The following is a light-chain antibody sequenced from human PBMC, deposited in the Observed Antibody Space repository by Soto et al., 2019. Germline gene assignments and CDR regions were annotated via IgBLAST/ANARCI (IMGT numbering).Light chain of an antibody. CDR1: QGISNY. CDR2: AAS. J-gene: IGKJ1*01. V-gene: IGKV1-27*01. Sequence: DIQMTQSPSSLSASVGDRVTITCRASQGISNYLAWYQQKPGKVPKLLIYAASTLQSGVPSRFSGSGSGTDFTLTIISLQPEDVATYYCQKYNSAPTWTFGQGTKVEI. CDR3: QKYNSAPTWT.